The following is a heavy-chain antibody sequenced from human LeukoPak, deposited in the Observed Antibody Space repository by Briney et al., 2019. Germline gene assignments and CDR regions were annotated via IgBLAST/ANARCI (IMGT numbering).Heavy chain of an antibody. CDR3: ARGGRDSGY. CDR1: GGSFSGYY. V-gene: IGHV4-34*01. J-gene: IGHJ4*02. Sequence: SETLSLTCAVYGGSFSGYYWSWIRQPPGKGLEWIGEINHSGSTNYNPSLKSRVTISVDTSKDQFSLKLSSVTAADTAVYYCARGGRDSGYWGQGTLVTVSS. D-gene: IGHD1-14*01. CDR2: INHSGST.